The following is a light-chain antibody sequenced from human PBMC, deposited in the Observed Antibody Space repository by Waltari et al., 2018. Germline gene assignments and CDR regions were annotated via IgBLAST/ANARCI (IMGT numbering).Light chain of an antibody. J-gene: IGLJ1*01. CDR1: TRDVGSYYL. Sequence: QSALTQPASVSGTPGQSITISCSGTTRDVGSYYLFSWYQQHPGKAPKLLICEVFKRPPDTSSRFSGAKSGSTASLTISGLQPEDEADYYCCSYAGRGTYVFGSGTKVTVL. CDR2: EVF. CDR3: CSYAGRGTYV. V-gene: IGLV2-23*02.